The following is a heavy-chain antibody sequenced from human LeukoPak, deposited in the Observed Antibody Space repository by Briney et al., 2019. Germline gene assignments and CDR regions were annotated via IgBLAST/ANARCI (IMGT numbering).Heavy chain of an antibody. CDR3: SRACRAKGPLFDP. Sequence: GGSLRLSCAASGFTFSSYWMSWVRQAPGKGLEWVANIKQDGSEKYYVDSVKGRFTISRDNAKNSLYLQMNSLRAEDTAVYYCSRACRAKGPLFDPWGQGTLVTVSS. D-gene: IGHD2-2*01. CDR1: GFTFSSYW. CDR2: IKQDGSEK. J-gene: IGHJ5*02. V-gene: IGHV3-7*01.